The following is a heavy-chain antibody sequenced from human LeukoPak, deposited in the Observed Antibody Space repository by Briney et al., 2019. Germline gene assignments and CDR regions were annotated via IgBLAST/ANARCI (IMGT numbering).Heavy chain of an antibody. CDR2: INPNSGGT. CDR3: ARSPVYYYYYMDV. Sequence: ASVKVSCKASGYTFTGYYMHWVRQAPGQGLEWMGRINPNSGGTNYAQKFQGRVTMTRDTSISTAYTELSRLRSDDTAVYYCARSPVYYYYYMDVWGKGTTVTVSS. J-gene: IGHJ6*03. CDR1: GYTFTGYY. V-gene: IGHV1-2*06.